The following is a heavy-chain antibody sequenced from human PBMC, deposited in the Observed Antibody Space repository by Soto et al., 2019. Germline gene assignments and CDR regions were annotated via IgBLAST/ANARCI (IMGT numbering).Heavy chain of an antibody. J-gene: IGHJ4*02. D-gene: IGHD6-13*01. CDR3: AKGLKIAAAGTMGY. CDR2: ISYDGSNK. CDR1: GFTFSSYG. V-gene: IGHV3-30*18. Sequence: QVQLVESGGGVVQPGRSLRLSCAASGFTFSSYGMHWVRQAPGKGLEWVAVISYDGSNKYYADSMKGRFTISRDNSKNTLYLQMNSLRAEDTVVYYCAKGLKIAAAGTMGYWGQGTLVTVSS.